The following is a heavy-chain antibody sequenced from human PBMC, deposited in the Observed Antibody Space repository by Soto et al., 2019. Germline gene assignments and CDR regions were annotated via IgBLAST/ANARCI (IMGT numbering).Heavy chain of an antibody. J-gene: IGHJ4*02. CDR1: GYTLTELS. CDR3: ATATIAAAADDY. D-gene: IGHD6-13*01. CDR2: FDPEDGET. V-gene: IGHV1-24*01. Sequence: QVQLVQSGAEVKKPGASVKVSCKVSGYTLTELSMHWVRLATGKGLEWMGGFDPEDGETIYAQKFQGRVTMTEDTSTDTAYMELSSLRSEDTAVYYCATATIAAAADDYWGQGTLVTVSS.